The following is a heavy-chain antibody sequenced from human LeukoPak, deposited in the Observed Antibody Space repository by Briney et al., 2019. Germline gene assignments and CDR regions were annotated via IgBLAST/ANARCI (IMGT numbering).Heavy chain of an antibody. CDR3: ARDPEIWREWELLTDYYFDY. V-gene: IGHV3-30-3*01. CDR2: ISYDGSNK. J-gene: IGHJ4*02. Sequence: GGSLRLSCAASGFTFSSYAMHWVRQAPGKGLEWVAVISYDGSNKYYADSVKGRFTISRDNSKNTLYLRMNSLRAEDTAVYYCARDPEIWREWELLTDYYFDYWGQGTLVTVSS. D-gene: IGHD1-26*01. CDR1: GFTFSSYA.